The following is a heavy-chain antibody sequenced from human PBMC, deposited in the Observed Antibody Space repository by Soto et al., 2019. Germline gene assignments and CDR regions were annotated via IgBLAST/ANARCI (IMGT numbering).Heavy chain of an antibody. D-gene: IGHD3-10*01. Sequence: SETLSLTCAVYGGSFSGYYWSWIRQPPGKGLEWIGEINHSGSTNYNPSLKSRVTISVDTSKNQFSLKLSSVTAADTAVYYCARMVRGLHGSYYMDVWGKGTTVTVSS. CDR2: INHSGST. J-gene: IGHJ6*03. CDR1: GGSFSGYY. V-gene: IGHV4-34*01. CDR3: ARMVRGLHGSYYMDV.